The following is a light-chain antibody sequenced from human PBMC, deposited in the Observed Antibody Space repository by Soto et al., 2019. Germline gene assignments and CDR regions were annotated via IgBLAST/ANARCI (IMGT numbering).Light chain of an antibody. CDR2: QDS. CDR1: KLGDKY. CDR3: QAWDSSTGV. V-gene: IGLV3-1*01. Sequence: SYELTQLPSVSVSPGQTASITCSGDKLGDKYACWYQQKPGQSPVLVIYQDSKRPSGIPERFSGSNSGNTATLTISGTQAMDEADYYCQAWDSSTGVFGTGTKLTVL. J-gene: IGLJ1*01.